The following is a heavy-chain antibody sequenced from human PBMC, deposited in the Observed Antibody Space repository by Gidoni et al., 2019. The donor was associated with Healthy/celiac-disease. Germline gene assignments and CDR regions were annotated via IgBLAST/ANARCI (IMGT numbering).Heavy chain of an antibody. CDR2: ISYDGSNK. CDR3: ARGGKRVVPAAIFTWFHY. D-gene: IGHD2-2*01. CDR1: GFTFSSYA. Sequence: QVQLVKSGGGVVQPGRSLRLSCAASGFTFSSYAMHWVRQAPGKGLEWVAVISYDGSNKYYADSVKGRFTISRDNSKNTLYLQMNSLRAEDTAVYYCARGGKRVVPAAIFTWFHYWGQGTLVTVSS. J-gene: IGHJ4*02. V-gene: IGHV3-30-3*01.